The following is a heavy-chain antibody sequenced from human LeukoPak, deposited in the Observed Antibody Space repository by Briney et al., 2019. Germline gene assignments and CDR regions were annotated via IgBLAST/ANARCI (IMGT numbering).Heavy chain of an antibody. CDR3: ARSYGTGAARGYLDS. J-gene: IGHJ5*01. CDR2: IRSSSSTI. CDR1: GFTFSTYS. V-gene: IGHV3-48*01. D-gene: IGHD1-26*01. Sequence: GGSLRLSCAASGFTFSTYSMNWVRQAPGKGPEWVSYIRSSSSTIYYADSVKGRFTISRDNAKNTLYLQLNSLRAEDTAVYYCARSYGTGAARGYLDSWGQGTLVTVS.